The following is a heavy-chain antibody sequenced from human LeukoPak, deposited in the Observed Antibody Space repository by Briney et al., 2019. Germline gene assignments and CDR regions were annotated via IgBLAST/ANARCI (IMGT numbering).Heavy chain of an antibody. CDR2: IYSGGST. CDR3: ARQKSEQYYYDSGSRSFDD. CDR1: GFTVSSNY. J-gene: IGHJ4*02. D-gene: IGHD3-10*01. Sequence: GGSLRLSCAASGFTVSSNYMSWVRQAPGKGLEWVSVIYSGGSTYYADSVKGRFTISRDNSKNTLYLQMNSLRAEDTAVYYCARQKSEQYYYDSGSRSFDDWGQGTLVTVSS. V-gene: IGHV3-66*02.